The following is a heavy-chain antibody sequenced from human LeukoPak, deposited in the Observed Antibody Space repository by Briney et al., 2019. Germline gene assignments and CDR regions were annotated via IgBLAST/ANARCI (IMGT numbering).Heavy chain of an antibody. CDR3: ARVKSRGYGDPDY. Sequence: GGSLRLSCAASGFTFSSYSMKWVRQAPGKGLEWVSYISSSSSTIYYADSVKGRFTISRDNAKNSLYLQMNSLRAEDTAVYYCARVKSRGYGDPDYWGQGTLVTVSS. CDR1: GFTFSSYS. V-gene: IGHV3-48*01. D-gene: IGHD4-17*01. J-gene: IGHJ4*02. CDR2: ISSSSSTI.